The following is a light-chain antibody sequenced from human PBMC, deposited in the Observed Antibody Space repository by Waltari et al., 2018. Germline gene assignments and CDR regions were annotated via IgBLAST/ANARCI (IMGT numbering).Light chain of an antibody. CDR1: QSVLSSSNNKNY. V-gene: IGKV4-1*01. CDR2: WAS. J-gene: IGKJ1*01. Sequence: DIVMTQSPDSLAVSLGERATINCKPSQSVLSSSNNKNYLAWYQQKPGQPPKLLIYWASTRESGVPDRFSGSGSGTDFTLTISSLQAEDVAVYYCQQYYSTPWTFGQGTKVEIK. CDR3: QQYYSTPWT.